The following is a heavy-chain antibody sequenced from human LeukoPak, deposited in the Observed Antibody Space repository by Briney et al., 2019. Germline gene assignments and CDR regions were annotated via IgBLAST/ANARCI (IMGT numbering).Heavy chain of an antibody. CDR2: MYFSGST. J-gene: IGHJ4*02. D-gene: IGHD6-6*01. CDR3: ARRRSSSWLVDY. CDR1: GGSTSSNY. Sequence: PSETLSLTCTGSGGSTSSNYWSWIRQPPGKGLEWIGFMYFSGSTNYNPSLKSRVTISVDTSKNQFSLKLSSVTAADTAVYYCARRRSSSWLVDYWGQGTLVTVSS. V-gene: IGHV4-59*08.